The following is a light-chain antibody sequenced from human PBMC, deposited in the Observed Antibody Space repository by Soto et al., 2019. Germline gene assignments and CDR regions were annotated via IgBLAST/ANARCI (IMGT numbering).Light chain of an antibody. Sequence: DIQMTQSPSSLSASVGDRVTITCQASQGISDFLNWYQQKPGKAPKLLIYDASNLETGVPSRFSGSGSGTDFTLTISCLQSEDFATYYCQQYYSYPITFGQGTRLEIK. CDR3: QQYYSYPIT. J-gene: IGKJ5*01. CDR1: QGISDF. CDR2: DAS. V-gene: IGKV1-33*01.